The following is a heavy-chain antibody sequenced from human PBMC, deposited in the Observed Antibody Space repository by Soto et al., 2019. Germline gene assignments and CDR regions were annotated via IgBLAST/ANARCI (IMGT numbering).Heavy chain of an antibody. CDR3: TTLSITIFGVVLMDV. V-gene: IGHV3-15*07. CDR1: GFTFSNAW. D-gene: IGHD3-3*01. CDR2: IKSKTDGGTT. J-gene: IGHJ6*02. Sequence: GGSLRLSFAASGFTFSNAWMNWVRQAPGKGLEWVGRIKSKTDGGTTDYAAPVKGRFTISRDDSKNTLYLQMNSLKTEDTAVYYFTTLSITIFGVVLMDVWGQGTTVTRLL.